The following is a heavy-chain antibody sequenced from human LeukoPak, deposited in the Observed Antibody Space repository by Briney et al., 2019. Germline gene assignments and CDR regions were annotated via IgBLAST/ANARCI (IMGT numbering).Heavy chain of an antibody. V-gene: IGHV1-24*01. CDR3: ATVYWQQLVPYYFDY. Sequence: ASVKVSCKASGYTFTSYYMHWVRQAPGQGLEWMGGFDPEDGETIYAQKFQGRVTMTEDTSTDTAYMELSSLRSEDTAVYYCATVYWQQLVPYYFDYWGQGTLVTVSS. D-gene: IGHD6-13*01. CDR1: GYTFTSYY. CDR2: FDPEDGET. J-gene: IGHJ4*02.